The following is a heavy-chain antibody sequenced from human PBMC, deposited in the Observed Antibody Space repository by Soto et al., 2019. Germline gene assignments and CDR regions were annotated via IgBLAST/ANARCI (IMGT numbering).Heavy chain of an antibody. J-gene: IGHJ4*02. Sequence: PSETLSLTCAVSGDSISSGGYSWSWIRQPPGKGLEWIGYIYYSVSTNYNPSLRSRVTISIDTSKNQFFLRLSSVTAADTAVYYCARDKEGAAAGTFHYWSQGTLVTVSS. CDR3: ARDKEGAAAGTFHY. V-gene: IGHV4-61*08. D-gene: IGHD6-13*01. CDR2: IYYSVST. CDR1: GDSISSGGYS.